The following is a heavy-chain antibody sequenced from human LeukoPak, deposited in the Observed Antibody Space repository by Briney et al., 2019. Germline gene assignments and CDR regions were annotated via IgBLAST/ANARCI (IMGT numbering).Heavy chain of an antibody. V-gene: IGHV4-59*08. CDR3: ASITVDTAMVYFDY. CDR2: IYYSGST. Sequence: SETLSLTCTVSRGSISSYYWSRIRQPPGKGLEWIGYIYYSGSTNYNPSLKSRVTISVDTSKNQFSLKLSSVTAADTAVYYGASITVDTAMVYFDYWGQGTLVTVSS. CDR1: RGSISSYY. J-gene: IGHJ4*02. D-gene: IGHD5-18*01.